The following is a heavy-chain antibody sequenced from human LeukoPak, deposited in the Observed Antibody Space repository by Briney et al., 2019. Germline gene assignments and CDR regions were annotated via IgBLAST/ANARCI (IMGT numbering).Heavy chain of an antibody. D-gene: IGHD3-3*01. J-gene: IGHJ3*02. CDR1: GFTFSSYG. CDR2: IRYDGSNK. CDR3: AKDRGFWSEGNAFDI. V-gene: IGHV3-30*02. Sequence: QPGGSLRLSCAASGFTFSSYGMHWVRQAPGKGLEWVAFIRYDGSNKYYADSVKGRFTISRDNSKNTLYLQMNSLRAEDTAVYYCAKDRGFWSEGNAFDIWGQGTMVTVSS.